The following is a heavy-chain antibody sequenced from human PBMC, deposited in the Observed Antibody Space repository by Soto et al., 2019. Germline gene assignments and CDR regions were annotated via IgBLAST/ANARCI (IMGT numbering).Heavy chain of an antibody. CDR3: ARYGGTSIWYFDI. CDR1: GASFAGYY. V-gene: IGHV4-34*01. D-gene: IGHD2-15*01. CDR2: VSHSGIA. Sequence: QVQLQQWGAGLLKPSETLSLTCTVYGASFAGYYWTWLRQSPGKGLEWIGEVSHSGIAKYNPSLGSRVTISRDTSNNQFSLDLTSVTAADTAVYYCARYGGTSIWYFDIWGRGTLVSVSS. J-gene: IGHJ2*01.